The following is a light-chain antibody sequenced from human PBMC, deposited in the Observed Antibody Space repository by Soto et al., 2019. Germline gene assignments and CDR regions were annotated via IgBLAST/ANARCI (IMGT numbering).Light chain of an antibody. Sequence: DIQMTQSPSSLSASVGDTVTITCRASQSIARYLHWYQQQPGQAPKPLIYAASSLHSGVPSRFRVGGSGTDYTLTISGLQRDDFATYYCQQNYLTPLTFGGGTKV. CDR2: AAS. V-gene: IGKV1-39*01. J-gene: IGKJ4*01. CDR3: QQNYLTPLT. CDR1: QSIARY.